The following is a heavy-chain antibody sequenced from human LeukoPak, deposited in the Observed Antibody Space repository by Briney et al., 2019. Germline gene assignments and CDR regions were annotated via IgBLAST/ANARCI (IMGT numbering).Heavy chain of an antibody. CDR2: MNPNSGNT. D-gene: IGHD3-16*01. J-gene: IGHJ4*02. Sequence: ASVKVSCKASGYTFTGYYMHWVRQAPGQGLEWMGWMNPNSGNTGYAQKFQGRVTMTRNTSISTAYMELSSLRSEDTAVYYCARGGVDYWGQGTLVTVSS. V-gene: IGHV1-8*02. CDR3: ARGGVDY. CDR1: GYTFTGYY.